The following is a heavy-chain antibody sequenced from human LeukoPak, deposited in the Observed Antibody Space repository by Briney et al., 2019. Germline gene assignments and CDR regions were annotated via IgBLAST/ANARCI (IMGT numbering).Heavy chain of an antibody. CDR3: AHLDLLFGAFDI. Sequence: GGSLILSCAASGFTFSSYEMNWVRQAPGKRLEWVSYISGSGSTIYYAYSVKGRFTISRDSAKNSLYLQMNSLRAEDTAVYYCAHLDLLFGAFDIWGQGTMVTVSS. D-gene: IGHD2/OR15-2a*01. J-gene: IGHJ3*02. V-gene: IGHV3-48*03. CDR2: ISGSGSTI. CDR1: GFTFSSYE.